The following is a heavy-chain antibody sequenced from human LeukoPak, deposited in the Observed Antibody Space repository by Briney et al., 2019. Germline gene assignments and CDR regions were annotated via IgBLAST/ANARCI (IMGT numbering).Heavy chain of an antibody. D-gene: IGHD2-15*01. V-gene: IGHV4-34*01. CDR1: GGSFSGYY. J-gene: IGHJ4*02. CDR3: ARGGRLVAATVNFDY. CDR2: INHSGST. Sequence: SETLSLTCAVYGGSFSGYYWSWIRQPPGKGLEWTGEINHSGSTNYNPSLKSRVTISVDTSKNQFSLKLSSVTAADTAVYYCARGGRLVAATVNFDYWGQGTLVTVSS.